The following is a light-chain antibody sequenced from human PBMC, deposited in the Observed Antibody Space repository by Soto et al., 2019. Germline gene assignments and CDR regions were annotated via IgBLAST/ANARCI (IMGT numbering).Light chain of an antibody. CDR3: HLYDPSHGP. V-gene: IGKV3-20*01. CDR2: GAS. J-gene: IGKJ1*01. CDR1: QSVSSSY. Sequence: EIVLTQSPGTLSLSPGERATLSCRASQSVSSSYLAWYQQKPGQAPRLLIYGASSRATGIPDRFSGSGSGTDFTLTISRLEPEDSALYYCHLYDPSHGPFGQGTKVDI.